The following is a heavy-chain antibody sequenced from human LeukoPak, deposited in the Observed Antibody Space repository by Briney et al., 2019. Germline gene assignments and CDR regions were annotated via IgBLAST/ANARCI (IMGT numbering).Heavy chain of an antibody. J-gene: IGHJ1*01. CDR2: INTNSGGT. D-gene: IGHD2-2*01. CDR3: AGALLGYCSSTSCLNG. CDR1: GYTFTGYY. Sequence: ASVTVSFTASGYTFTGYYMHWVRQPPAQGLEWMGWINTNSGGTNYAQKFQGRVTITRDTSISTAYMELSRLRSDDTAVYYCAGALLGYCSSTSCLNGGGQGTLVTASS. V-gene: IGHV1-2*02.